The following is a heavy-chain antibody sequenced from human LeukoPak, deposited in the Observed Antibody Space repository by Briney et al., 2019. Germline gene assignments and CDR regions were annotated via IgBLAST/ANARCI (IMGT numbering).Heavy chain of an antibody. CDR3: ARWNVYYYDSSGYYPPGGFDP. D-gene: IGHD3-22*01. Sequence: ASVKVSCKVSGYTLTELSMHWVRQAPGKGLEWMGGFDPEDGETIYAQKFQGRVTMTEDTSTDTAYMELSSLRSEDTAVYYCARWNVYYYDSSGYYPPGGFDPWGQGTLVTVSS. J-gene: IGHJ5*02. CDR1: GYTLTELS. V-gene: IGHV1-24*01. CDR2: FDPEDGET.